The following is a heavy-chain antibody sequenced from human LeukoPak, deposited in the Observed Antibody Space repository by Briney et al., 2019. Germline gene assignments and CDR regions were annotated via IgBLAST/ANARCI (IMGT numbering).Heavy chain of an antibody. D-gene: IGHD3-10*01. V-gene: IGHV4-59*08. Sequence: SETLSLTCTVSGGSISSYYWSWIRQPPGKGLEWIGYMYYSGSTYYNPSLKSRVTISVDTSKNQFSLKLSSVTAADTAVYYCARKENVYYYFDYWGQGTLVTVSS. J-gene: IGHJ4*02. CDR2: MYYSGST. CDR3: ARKENVYYYFDY. CDR1: GGSISSYY.